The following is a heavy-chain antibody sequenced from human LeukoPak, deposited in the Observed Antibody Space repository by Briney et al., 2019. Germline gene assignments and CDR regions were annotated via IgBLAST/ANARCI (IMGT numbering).Heavy chain of an antibody. Sequence: GGSLRDSCAASGFTFDDYAMHWVRQAPGKGLEWVSGIIWNSDSIGYADSVKGRFTISRDNAKNSLYLQMNSLRAEDTALYYCAKDISVGATPYYFYYWGQGTLVTVSS. V-gene: IGHV3-9*01. D-gene: IGHD1-26*01. CDR3: AKDISVGATPYYFYY. J-gene: IGHJ4*02. CDR2: IIWNSDSI. CDR1: GFTFDDYA.